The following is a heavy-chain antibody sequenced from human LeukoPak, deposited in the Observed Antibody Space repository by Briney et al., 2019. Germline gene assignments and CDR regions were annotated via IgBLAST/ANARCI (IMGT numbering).Heavy chain of an antibody. CDR1: GFTVSSNY. D-gene: IGHD3-22*01. CDR2: IYSGGST. J-gene: IGHJ6*02. Sequence: PGGSLRLSCAASGFTVSSNYMSWVRQAPGKGLEWVSVIYSGGSTYYADSVKGRFTISRDNSKNTLYLQMNSLRAEDTAVYYCARDQGWDYYDSSGYGMDVWGQGTTVTVS. CDR3: ARDQGWDYYDSSGYGMDV. V-gene: IGHV3-53*01.